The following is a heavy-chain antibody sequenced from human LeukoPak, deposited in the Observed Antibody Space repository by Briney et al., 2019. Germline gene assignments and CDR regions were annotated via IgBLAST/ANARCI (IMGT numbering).Heavy chain of an antibody. D-gene: IGHD4-17*01. CDR2: IYYSGST. J-gene: IGHJ5*02. Sequence: SETLSLTCTVSGGSISSGDYYWSWLRQPPGTGLEWIGYIYYSGSTYYNPSLKSRVTISVDTSKNQFSLKLSSVTAADTAVYYCARECTVTTVGGSFDWFDPWGQGTLVTVSS. V-gene: IGHV4-30-4*08. CDR3: ARECTVTTVGGSFDWFDP. CDR1: GGSISSGDYY.